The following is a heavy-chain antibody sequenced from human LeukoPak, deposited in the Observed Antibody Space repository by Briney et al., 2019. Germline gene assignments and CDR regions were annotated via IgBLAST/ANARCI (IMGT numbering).Heavy chain of an antibody. CDR2: INPNSGGT. Sequence: ASVKVSCKASGYTFTGYYMHWVRQAPGQGLEWMGWINPNSGGTNYAQKFQGRVTMTRDTSISTVYMELSRLRSDDTAVYYCARVPHILTAYYEGPHYFDYWGQGTLVTVSS. CDR3: ARVPHILTAYYEGPHYFDY. CDR1: GYTFTGYY. D-gene: IGHD3-9*01. J-gene: IGHJ4*02. V-gene: IGHV1-2*02.